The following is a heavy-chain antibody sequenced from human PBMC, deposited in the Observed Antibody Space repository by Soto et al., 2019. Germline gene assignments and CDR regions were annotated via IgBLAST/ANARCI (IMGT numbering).Heavy chain of an antibody. CDR2: IYYSGST. D-gene: IGHD3-10*01. V-gene: IGHV4-59*01. CDR1: GGSISSYY. J-gene: IGHJ6*03. Sequence: SETLSLTCTVSGGSISSYYWSWIRQPPGKGLEWIGYIYYSGSTNYNPSLKSRVTISVDTSKNRFTLKLRSVTAADTAVYDCAGGFDFDGSGSYYNLNYYCYMDVWGKGTTVTVSS. CDR3: AGGFDFDGSGSYYNLNYYCYMDV.